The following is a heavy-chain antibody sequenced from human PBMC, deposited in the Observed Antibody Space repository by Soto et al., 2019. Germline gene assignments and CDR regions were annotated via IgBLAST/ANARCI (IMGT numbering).Heavy chain of an antibody. CDR1: GYTFTSYG. CDR2: ISAYNGNT. V-gene: IGHV1-18*01. CDR3: AIIGIAIFGVVIGLSDY. D-gene: IGHD3-3*01. Sequence: ASVKVSCKASGYTFTSYGISWVRQAPGQGLEWMGWISAYNGNTNYAQKLQGRVTMTTDTSTSTAYMELRSLRSDDTAVYYCAIIGIAIFGVVIGLSDYWGQGTLVTVSA. J-gene: IGHJ4*02.